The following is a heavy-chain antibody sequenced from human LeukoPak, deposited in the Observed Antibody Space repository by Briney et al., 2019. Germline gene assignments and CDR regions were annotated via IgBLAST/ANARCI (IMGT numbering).Heavy chain of an antibody. V-gene: IGHV3-49*03. CDR3: SKYSSSSNFYYGMDV. Sequence: GGSLRLSCAASGFTFSSYSLNWFRQAPGKGLEWVGFIRSKAYGGTTEYAASVKGRFTISRDDSKSIAYLQMNSLKTEDTAVYYCSKYSSSSNFYYGMDVWGQGTTVTVTS. CDR2: IRSKAYGGTT. J-gene: IGHJ6*02. CDR1: GFTFSSYS. D-gene: IGHD6-6*01.